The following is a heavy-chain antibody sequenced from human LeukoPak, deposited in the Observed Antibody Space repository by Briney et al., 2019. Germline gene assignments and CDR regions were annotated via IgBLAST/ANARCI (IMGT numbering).Heavy chain of an antibody. D-gene: IGHD3-9*01. CDR3: VRAPHLRYFDWLPDSDYGMDV. V-gene: IGHV4-59*01. Sequence: SETLSLTCTVSGGSISSYYWSWIRQPPGKGLEWIGYIYYSGSTNYNPSLKSRVTISVDTSKNQFSLKLSSVTAADTAVYYCVRAPHLRYFDWLPDSDYGMDVWGQGTTVTVSS. CDR1: GGSISSYY. J-gene: IGHJ6*02. CDR2: IYYSGST.